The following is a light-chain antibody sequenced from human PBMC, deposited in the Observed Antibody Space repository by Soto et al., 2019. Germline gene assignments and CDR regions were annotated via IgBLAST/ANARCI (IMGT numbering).Light chain of an antibody. V-gene: IGLV2-14*01. CDR1: SSDVGGYNY. CDR3: ASYTSSSSYV. CDR2: EAS. J-gene: IGLJ1*01. Sequence: QSVLTQPASVSGSPGQSITISCTGTSSDVGGYNYVSWYQQHPGKAPKLMIYEASNRPSGVSNRFSGSKSGNTPSLTISGLQAEDEADYYCASYTSSSSYVFGTGTKLTVL.